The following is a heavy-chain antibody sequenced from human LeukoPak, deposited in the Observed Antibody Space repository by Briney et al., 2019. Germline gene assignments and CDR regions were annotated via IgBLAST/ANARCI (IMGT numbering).Heavy chain of an antibody. J-gene: IGHJ4*02. Sequence: SETLSLTCAVYGGSFSGYYWSWIRQPPGKGLEWIGEINHSGSTNYNPSLKSRVTISVDTSKNQFSLKLSSVTAADTAVYYCARQWFLTQCFDYWGQGTLVTVSS. D-gene: IGHD3-22*01. CDR2: INHSGST. CDR1: GGSFSGYY. V-gene: IGHV4-34*01. CDR3: ARQWFLTQCFDY.